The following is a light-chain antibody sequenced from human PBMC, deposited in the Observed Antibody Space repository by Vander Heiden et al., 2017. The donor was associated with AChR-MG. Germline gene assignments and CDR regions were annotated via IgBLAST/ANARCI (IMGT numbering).Light chain of an antibody. CDR3: QQYGRSSIT. Sequence: EIVLTQSPGTLSLSPGERATLSCRASPSISSSNLAWYQQKPGQAPRLLIYAASSRATGIPDRFSGSGSGTEFTLTISRLEPEDFAVYYCQQYGRSSITFGQGTRLEIK. CDR2: AAS. V-gene: IGKV3-20*01. CDR1: PSISSSN. J-gene: IGKJ5*01.